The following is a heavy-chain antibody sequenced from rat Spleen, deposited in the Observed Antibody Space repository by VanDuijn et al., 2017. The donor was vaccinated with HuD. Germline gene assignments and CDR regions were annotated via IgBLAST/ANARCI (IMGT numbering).Heavy chain of an antibody. CDR1: CFSITRHY. V-gene: IGHV3-1*01. CDR3: ARGPVDY. Sequence: QLQESGPGLVKPSQSLPLTSFVTCFSITRHYWGCIRKFPGNKMEWMGYISYSGGNSYNPSLKSRISITSDTSKNQFFLHLNSVTTEDTATYYCARGPVDYWGQGVMVTVSS. CDR2: ISYSGGN. J-gene: IGHJ2*01.